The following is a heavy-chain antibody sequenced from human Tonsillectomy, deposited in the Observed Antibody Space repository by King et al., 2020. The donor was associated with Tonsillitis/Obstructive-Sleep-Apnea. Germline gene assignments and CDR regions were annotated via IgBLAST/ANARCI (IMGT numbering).Heavy chain of an antibody. CDR1: GFTFSDYY. CDR3: AGDQQLVQAEFDY. Sequence: QVQLVESGGGLVKPGGSLRLSCAASGFTFSDYYMSWIRQAPGKGLEWVSYISSSSSYTNYADSVKGRFTISRDNAKNSLYLQMNSLRAEDTAVYYCAGDQQLVQAEFDYWGQGTLVTVSS. D-gene: IGHD6-13*01. CDR2: ISSSSSYT. J-gene: IGHJ4*02. V-gene: IGHV3-11*05.